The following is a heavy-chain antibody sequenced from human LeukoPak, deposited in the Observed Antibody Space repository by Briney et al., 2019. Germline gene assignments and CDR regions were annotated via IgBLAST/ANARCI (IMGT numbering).Heavy chain of an antibody. Sequence: PGGSLRLSCAASGFTFSSYSMNWVRQAPGKGLEWVAVISYDGSNKYYADSVKGRFTISRDNSKNTLYLQMNSLRAEDTAVYYCARWGLAYCGGDCPKAFDIWGQGTMVTVSS. CDR2: ISYDGSNK. D-gene: IGHD2-21*02. J-gene: IGHJ3*02. CDR1: GFTFSSYS. CDR3: ARWGLAYCGGDCPKAFDI. V-gene: IGHV3-30*03.